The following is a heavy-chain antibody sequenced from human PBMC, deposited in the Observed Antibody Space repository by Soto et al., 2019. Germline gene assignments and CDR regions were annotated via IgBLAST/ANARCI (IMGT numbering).Heavy chain of an antibody. CDR3: ARGGDLAYCGGDCYQDY. CDR2: INHSGST. CDR1: GGSFSGYY. V-gene: IGHV4-34*01. Sequence: LSLTCAVYGGSFSGYYWSWIRQPPGKGLEWIGEINHSGSTNYNPSLKSRVTISVDTSKNQFSLKLSSVTAADTAVYYCARGGDLAYCGGDCYQDYWGQGTLVTVSS. J-gene: IGHJ4*02. D-gene: IGHD2-21*02.